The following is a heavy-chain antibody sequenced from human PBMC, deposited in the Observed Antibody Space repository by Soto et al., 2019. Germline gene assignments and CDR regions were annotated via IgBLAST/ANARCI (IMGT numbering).Heavy chain of an antibody. CDR3: ARDRRSGWLRGWYYFDY. CDR2: IYHSGST. V-gene: IGHV4-4*02. CDR1: SGSISSSNW. Sequence: QVQLQESGPGLVKPSGTLSLTCAVSSGSISSSNWWSWVRQPPGKGLEWIGEIYHSGSTNYNPSLQSRVTISVDKSKNQFSLKLSSVTAADTAVYYCARDRRSGWLRGWYYFDYWGQGTLVTVSS. J-gene: IGHJ4*02. D-gene: IGHD6-19*01.